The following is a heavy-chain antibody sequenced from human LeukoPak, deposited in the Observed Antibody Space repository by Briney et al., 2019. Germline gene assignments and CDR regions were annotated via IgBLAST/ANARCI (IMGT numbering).Heavy chain of an antibody. J-gene: IGHJ4*02. CDR3: ARRPYYYGSGSYDY. Sequence: GASVKVSCKASGYTFTSYGISWVRQAPGQGLEWMGWISAYNGNTNYAQKLQGRVTMSTDTSTSTAYMELRSLRSDDTAVYYCARRPYYYGSGSYDYWGQGTLVTVSS. CDR2: ISAYNGNT. CDR1: GYTFTSYG. V-gene: IGHV1-18*01. D-gene: IGHD3-10*01.